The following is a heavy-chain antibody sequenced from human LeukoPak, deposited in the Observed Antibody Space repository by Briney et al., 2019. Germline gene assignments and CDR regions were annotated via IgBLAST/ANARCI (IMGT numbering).Heavy chain of an antibody. Sequence: ASVKVSCKASGYTFSAYYMHWVRQAPGQGLEWMGWINPNSGGTNYAQKFQGRVTMTRDTSISTAYMELSRLRSDDTAVYYCARDLGSGSYLGGFDYWGQGTLVTVSS. V-gene: IGHV1-2*02. CDR3: ARDLGSGSYLGGFDY. J-gene: IGHJ4*02. D-gene: IGHD3-10*01. CDR1: GYTFSAYY. CDR2: INPNSGGT.